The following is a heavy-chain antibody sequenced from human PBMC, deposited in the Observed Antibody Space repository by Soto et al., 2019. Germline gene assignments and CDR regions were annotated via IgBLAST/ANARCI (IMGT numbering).Heavy chain of an antibody. V-gene: IGHV3-23*01. CDR1: GFTFSSYA. CDR3: ANLYCVRSGCYHLYWFVP. Sequence: EVQLLESGGALVQPGGSLRLSCAASGFTFSSYAMTWVRQAPGGGLEWVSTIGDSGGHTYYADSVKGLFTISIDNSRNPLHLQLNSLCAEDTDVSSSANLYCVRSGCYHLYWFVPCGQGTLVTFSS. J-gene: IGHJ5*02. CDR2: IGDSGGHT. D-gene: IGHD2-15*01.